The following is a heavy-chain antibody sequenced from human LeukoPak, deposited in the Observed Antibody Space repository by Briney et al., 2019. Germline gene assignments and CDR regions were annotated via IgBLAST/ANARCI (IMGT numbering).Heavy chain of an antibody. Sequence: GGSLRLSCAASGLTFSSYWMSWVRQAPGKGLEWVANIKQDGSEKYYVDSVKGRFTISRDNAKNSLYLQMNSLRAEDTAVYYCARDKQDSGSYYKIYFDYWGQGTLVTVSS. J-gene: IGHJ4*02. CDR3: ARDKQDSGSYYKIYFDY. D-gene: IGHD1-26*01. CDR2: IKQDGSEK. CDR1: GLTFSSYW. V-gene: IGHV3-7*01.